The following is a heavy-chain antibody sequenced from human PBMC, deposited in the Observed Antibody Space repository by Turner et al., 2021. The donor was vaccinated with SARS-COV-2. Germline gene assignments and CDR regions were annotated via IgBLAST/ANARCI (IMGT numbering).Heavy chain of an antibody. Sequence: QLQLQESGPGLVKPSEPLSHTCTVSDGSISSNIYNWSWIRQSPGKGLEWIGRIYYSGDTFYNPSLKSRVTISMDTSKNQFSLRLTSVTAADTAVYYCATREYSSGHFDYWGQGTLVTVSS. CDR2: IYYSGDT. CDR1: DGSISSNIYN. J-gene: IGHJ4*02. V-gene: IGHV4-39*01. CDR3: ATREYSSGHFDY. D-gene: IGHD5-18*01.